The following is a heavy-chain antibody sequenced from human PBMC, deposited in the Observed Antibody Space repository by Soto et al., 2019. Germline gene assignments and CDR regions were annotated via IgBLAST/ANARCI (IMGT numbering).Heavy chain of an antibody. D-gene: IGHD1-1*01. Sequence: EVQLVEPGGGLVQPGRSLRLSCAASGFTFDDYAMHWVRQAPGKGLEWVSGISWNSGNLGYADSVKGRFTISRDNAKNSLYLQMNSLRAEDTALYYCAKDSNDHYNTGGAFDIWGQGTMVTVSS. CDR3: AKDSNDHYNTGGAFDI. V-gene: IGHV3-9*01. J-gene: IGHJ3*02. CDR1: GFTFDDYA. CDR2: ISWNSGNL.